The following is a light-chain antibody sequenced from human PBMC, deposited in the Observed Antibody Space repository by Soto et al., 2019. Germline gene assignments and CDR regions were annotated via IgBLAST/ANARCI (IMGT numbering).Light chain of an antibody. CDR2: DVS. CDR1: SSDVGGYNY. CDR3: SSYTSNSTWV. Sequence: QSALTQPASVSGSPGQSIAISCTGTSSDVGGYNYVSWYQHHPGKAPKLMIYDVSNRPSGVSDRFSGSKSGNTASLTNSGLQAEDEADYYCSSYTSNSTWVFGGGTKLTVL. J-gene: IGLJ3*02. V-gene: IGLV2-14*03.